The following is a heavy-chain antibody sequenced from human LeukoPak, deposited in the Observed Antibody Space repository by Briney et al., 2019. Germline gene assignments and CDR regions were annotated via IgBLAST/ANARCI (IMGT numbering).Heavy chain of an antibody. V-gene: IGHV3-48*01. Sequence: PGGSLRLSCAASGFTFSSYRMNWVRQAPGKGLEWVSYISSSSTTIYYADSVRGRFTISRDNAKNSLYLQMNSLRAEDTAVYFCARDRGSSWGFYYYYGMDVWGQGTTVTVSS. CDR3: ARDRGSSWGFYYYYGMDV. CDR1: GFTFSSYR. CDR2: ISSSSTTI. J-gene: IGHJ6*02. D-gene: IGHD1-26*01.